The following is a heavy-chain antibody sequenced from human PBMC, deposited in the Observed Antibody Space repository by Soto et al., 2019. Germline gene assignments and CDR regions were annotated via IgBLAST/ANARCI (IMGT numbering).Heavy chain of an antibody. Sequence: QVQLQQWGAGLLKPSETLSLTCAVYGGSFSGYYWSWIRQPPGKGLEWIGEINHSGRTNYNPSLKSRVTISVDTSKNQFSLKLSSVTAADTAVYYCARDPVAWRRQYWNGSGSPPIPGYWGQGTLVTVSS. V-gene: IGHV4-34*01. CDR3: ARDPVAWRRQYWNGSGSPPIPGY. CDR2: INHSGRT. D-gene: IGHD3-10*01. CDR1: GGSFSGYY. J-gene: IGHJ4*02.